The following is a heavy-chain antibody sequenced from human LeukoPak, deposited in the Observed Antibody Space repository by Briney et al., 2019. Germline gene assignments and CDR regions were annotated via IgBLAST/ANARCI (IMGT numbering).Heavy chain of an antibody. J-gene: IGHJ4*02. V-gene: IGHV3-7*01. CDR1: GFAFSSYW. D-gene: IGHD5-24*01. Sequence: GGSLRLSCAASGFAFSSYWMSWVRQAPGKGLEWVANIKQDGSETYYVDSVKGRFTISRDNAKNSLYLQMNSLRAEDTAVYYCASLSMATPTGDDYWGQGTLVTVSS. CDR3: ASLSMATPTGDDY. CDR2: IKQDGSET.